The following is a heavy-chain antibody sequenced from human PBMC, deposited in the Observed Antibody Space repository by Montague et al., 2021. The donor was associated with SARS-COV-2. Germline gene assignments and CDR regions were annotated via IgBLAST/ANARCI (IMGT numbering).Heavy chain of an antibody. CDR3: ARQITMVREPFDS. Sequence: SETLSLTCTVAGDSVSRSYWNWILQSPGKGLEWIGNIYYYGSVNYNPSLNSRLSISLDTSKNQLSLPLTSVTAADTATYYYARQITMVREPFDSWGQGTLVLVSS. CDR1: GDSVSRSY. J-gene: IGHJ4*02. V-gene: IGHV4-59*08. D-gene: IGHD3-10*01. CDR2: IYYYGSV.